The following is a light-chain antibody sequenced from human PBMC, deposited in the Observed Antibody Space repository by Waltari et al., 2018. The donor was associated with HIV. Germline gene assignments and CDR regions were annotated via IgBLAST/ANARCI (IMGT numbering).Light chain of an antibody. CDR2: YAS. V-gene: IGKV3D-20*01. CDR3: HQHGNSPRT. J-gene: IGKJ1*01. Sequence: EVVLTQSPGPLSLSPGERATLSCGASQSVGDNYLAWYQQKPGQAPRLLIEYASRRATGIPDRFSGSGSGTDFTLTISRLEPEDSAVYYCHQHGNSPRTFGQGTKVEVK. CDR1: QSVGDNY.